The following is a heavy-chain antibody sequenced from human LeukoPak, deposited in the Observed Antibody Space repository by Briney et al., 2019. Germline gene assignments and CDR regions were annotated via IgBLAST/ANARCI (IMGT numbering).Heavy chain of an antibody. CDR1: GYTLTSSH. D-gene: IGHD1-26*01. CDR2: INCGDGYT. J-gene: IGHJ4*02. V-gene: IGHV1-46*01. CDR3: ARDRGGSYSIDY. Sequence: VASVKVSCKASGYTLTSSHAHWVRQAPGQGLEWMGIINCGDGYTNYAQKFQGRVSVTSDTSTSTIYVELSSLRAEDTAIYYCARDRGGSYSIDYWGQGTLVTVSS.